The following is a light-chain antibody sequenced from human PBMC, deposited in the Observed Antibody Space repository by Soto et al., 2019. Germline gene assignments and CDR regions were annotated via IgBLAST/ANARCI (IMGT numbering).Light chain of an antibody. Sequence: QSALTQPPSASGSPGQSVTISCTGTKSDIGVYDFVSWYQHHPGKAPRLIIYEVVQRPSGIPDRFSGSKFGNTASLTVSGLQAADDSDYCCKSYAGSNTDVFGSGTKLTVL. J-gene: IGLJ1*01. V-gene: IGLV2-8*01. CDR2: EVV. CDR3: KSYAGSNTDV. CDR1: KSDIGVYDF.